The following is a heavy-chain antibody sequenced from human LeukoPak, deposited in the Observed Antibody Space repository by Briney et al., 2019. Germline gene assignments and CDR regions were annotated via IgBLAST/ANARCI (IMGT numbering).Heavy chain of an antibody. J-gene: IGHJ6*03. Sequence: SETLSLTCTVSGGSISSSSYYWGWIRQPPGKGLEWIGSIYYSGSTYYNPSLESRVTISVDTSKNQFPLKLSSVTAADTAVYYCARHITYYDILTGYYADYYYYYMDVWGKGTTVTVSS. V-gene: IGHV4-39*01. CDR3: ARHITYYDILTGYYADYYYYYMDV. CDR2: IYYSGST. D-gene: IGHD3-9*01. CDR1: GGSISSSSYY.